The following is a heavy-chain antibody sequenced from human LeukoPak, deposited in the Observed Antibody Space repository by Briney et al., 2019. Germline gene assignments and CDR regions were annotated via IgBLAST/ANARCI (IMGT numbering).Heavy chain of an antibody. V-gene: IGHV4-34*01. D-gene: IGHD6-13*01. CDR1: GGSFSGYC. J-gene: IGHJ6*03. Sequence: SEKLSFNCAVYGGSFSGYCWSWLRQPPGKGLEGIGEINHSGSTNYNPSLKSRVTISVDTSKNQFSLKLSSVTAADTAVYYCARGRSSSQYYYYYYYMDVWGKGTTVTVSS. CDR2: INHSGST. CDR3: ARGRSSSQYYYYYYYMDV.